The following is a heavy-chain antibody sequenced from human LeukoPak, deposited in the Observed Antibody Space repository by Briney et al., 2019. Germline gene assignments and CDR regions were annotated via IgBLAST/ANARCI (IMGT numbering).Heavy chain of an antibody. CDR1: GYTFTGYY. Sequence: ASVKVSCKASGYTFTGYYMHWVRQAPGQGLEWMGWISPNSGGTNYAQKFQGRVTMTRDTSISTAYMELSRLRSDDTAVYYCARGSDYYDSSGYSFWGQGTLVTVSS. J-gene: IGHJ4*02. CDR3: ARGSDYYDSSGYSF. CDR2: ISPNSGGT. D-gene: IGHD3-22*01. V-gene: IGHV1-2*02.